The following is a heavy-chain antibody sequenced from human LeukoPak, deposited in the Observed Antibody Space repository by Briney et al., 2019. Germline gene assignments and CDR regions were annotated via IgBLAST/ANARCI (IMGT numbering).Heavy chain of an antibody. CDR2: ISGSGGST. J-gene: IGHJ3*02. CDR3: ARIPFSSSLTDAFDI. D-gene: IGHD6-6*01. V-gene: IGHV3-23*01. CDR1: GFTFSSYA. Sequence: GGPLRLSCAASGFTFSSYAMSWVRQAPGKGLEWVSAISGSGGSTYYADSVKGRFTISRDNSKNTLYLQMNSLRAEDTAVYYCARIPFSSSLTDAFDIWGQGTMVTVYS.